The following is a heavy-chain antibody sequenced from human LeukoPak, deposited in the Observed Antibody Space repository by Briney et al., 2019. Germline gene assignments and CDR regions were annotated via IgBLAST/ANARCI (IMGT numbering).Heavy chain of an antibody. CDR2: INPNSGGT. CDR3: ARAGYSSGWYVAKIDY. CDR1: GYTFTGYY. D-gene: IGHD6-19*01. J-gene: IGHJ4*02. Sequence: ASVKVSCKASGYTFTGYYMHWARQAPGQGLEWMGWINPNSGGTNYAQKFQGRVTMTRDTSISTAYMGLSRLRSDDTAVYYCARAGYSSGWYVAKIDYWGQGTLVTVSS. V-gene: IGHV1-2*02.